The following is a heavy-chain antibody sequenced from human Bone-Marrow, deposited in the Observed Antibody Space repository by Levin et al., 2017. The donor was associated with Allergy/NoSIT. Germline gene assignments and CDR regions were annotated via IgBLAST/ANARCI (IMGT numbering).Heavy chain of an antibody. J-gene: IGHJ5*01. CDR1: GYTFIGYY. Sequence: VASVKVSCKASGYTFIGYYMHWVRQAPGQGLEWMGRINPNSGGTNYAQKFQGRVTMTRDTSISTAYMELSGLRSDDTAVYYCARDRPDYRTGFDSWGQGTLVTVSS. CDR2: INPNSGGT. D-gene: IGHD4-11*01. V-gene: IGHV1-2*06. CDR3: ARDRPDYRTGFDS.